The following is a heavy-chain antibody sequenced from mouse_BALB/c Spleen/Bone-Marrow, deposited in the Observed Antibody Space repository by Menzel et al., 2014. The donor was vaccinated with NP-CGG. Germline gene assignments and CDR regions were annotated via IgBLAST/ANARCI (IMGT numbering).Heavy chain of an antibody. CDR2: INPSTGYT. V-gene: IGHV1-7*01. J-gene: IGHJ3*01. Sequence: QVQLQQPGAELAKPGASVKMSCKASGYTFTSYWMHWGKQRPGQGLEWIGYINPSTGYTEYNQKFKDKATLTADKSSSTAYMQLSSLTSEDSAVYYCARSAPWDGFAYWGQGTLVTVSA. CDR1: GYTFTSYW. D-gene: IGHD4-1*01. CDR3: ARSAPWDGFAY.